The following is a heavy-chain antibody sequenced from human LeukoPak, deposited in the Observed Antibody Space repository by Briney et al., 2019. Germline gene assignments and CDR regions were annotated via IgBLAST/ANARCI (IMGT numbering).Heavy chain of an antibody. CDR2: ISGSGGST. V-gene: IGHV3-23*01. D-gene: IGHD1-26*01. CDR3: AKGELHDAFDI. CDR1: GFTFSSYA. J-gene: IGHJ3*02. Sequence: GGSLRLSCAASGFTFSSYAMSWVRQAPGKGLEGVSAISGSGGSTYYADSVEGWFTISRDNSKNTLYLQMNRLRAEDTAVYYCAKGELHDAFDIWGQGTMVTVSS.